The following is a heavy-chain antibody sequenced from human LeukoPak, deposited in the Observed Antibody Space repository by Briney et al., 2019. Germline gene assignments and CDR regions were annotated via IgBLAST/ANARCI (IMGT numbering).Heavy chain of an antibody. CDR2: INPSGGST. V-gene: IGHV1-46*01. CDR1: GYTFTSCY. J-gene: IGHJ5*02. CDR3: ARGTTALPVTLYYYDSSGLNWFDP. Sequence: ASVKVSCKASGYTFTSCYMHWVRQAPGQGLEWMGIINPSGGSTSYAQKFQGRVTMTRDTSTSTVYMELSSLRSEDTAVYYCARGTTALPVTLYYYDSSGLNWFDPWGQGTLVTVSS. D-gene: IGHD3-22*01.